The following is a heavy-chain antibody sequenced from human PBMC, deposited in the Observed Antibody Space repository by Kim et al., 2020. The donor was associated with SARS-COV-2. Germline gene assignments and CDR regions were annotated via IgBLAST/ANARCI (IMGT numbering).Heavy chain of an antibody. J-gene: IGHJ5*02. CDR3: ARAGLVLGGTEEQLGFDP. CDR2: INHSGST. CDR1: GGSFSGYY. D-gene: IGHD1-1*01. Sequence: SETLSLTCAVYGGSFSGYYWSWIRQPPGKGLEWIGEINHSGSTNYNPSLKSRVTISVDTSKNQFSLKLSSVTAADTAVYYCARAGLVLGGTEEQLGFDPWGQGTLVTVSS. V-gene: IGHV4-34*01.